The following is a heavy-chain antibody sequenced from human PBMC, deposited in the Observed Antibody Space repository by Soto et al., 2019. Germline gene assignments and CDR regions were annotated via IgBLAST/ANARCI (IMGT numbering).Heavy chain of an antibody. J-gene: IGHJ4*02. Sequence: SETLSLTCTVSGGSISDISYCWGWIRQPPGKGLQWIGCMFYSGATYYNPSLKNRVTLSVDTSNNEFSLKLVSVTAPDTAAYYCARHVLDSSGYYSLVGFDYWGQGTLVTVSS. CDR2: MFYSGAT. CDR3: ARHVLDSSGYYSLVGFDY. D-gene: IGHD3-22*01. V-gene: IGHV4-39*01. CDR1: GGSISDISYC.